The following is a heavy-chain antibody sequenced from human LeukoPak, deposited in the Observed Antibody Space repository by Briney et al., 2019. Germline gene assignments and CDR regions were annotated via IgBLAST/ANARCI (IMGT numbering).Heavy chain of an antibody. D-gene: IGHD3-22*01. CDR1: GGSFGENS. CDR2: IDHTGST. Sequence: SETPSLTCAVSGGSFGENSWAWIRQPPGKGLEWIGDIDHTGSTNSSPSLQSRVTMSVDTSKDQFSLKLTSVTAAGTAMYYCARFYVDSSGFSSYYFDSWSQGTLVTVSS. J-gene: IGHJ4*02. CDR3: ARFYVDSSGFSSYYFDS. V-gene: IGHV4-34*01.